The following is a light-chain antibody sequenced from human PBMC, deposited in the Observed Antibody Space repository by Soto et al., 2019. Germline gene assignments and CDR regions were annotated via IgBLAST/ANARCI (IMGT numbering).Light chain of an antibody. CDR3: SSYAGSNNFEV. V-gene: IGLV1-40*01. Sequence: QSVLTQPPSVSGAPGQRVTISCTGNSSNLGAGYDVHWYQQLPGAAPKLVIFDNRNRPSGVPERFSGSKSGTSASLAITGLQAEDEADYYCSSYAGSNNFEVFGTGTKVTVL. J-gene: IGLJ1*01. CDR2: DNR. CDR1: SSNLGAGYD.